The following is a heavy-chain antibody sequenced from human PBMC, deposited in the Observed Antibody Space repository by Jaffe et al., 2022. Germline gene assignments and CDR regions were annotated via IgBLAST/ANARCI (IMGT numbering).Heavy chain of an antibody. V-gene: IGHV4-34*01. D-gene: IGHD2-15*01. CDR2: INHSGST. CDR1: GGSFSGYY. J-gene: IGHJ4*02. Sequence: QVQLQQWGAGLLKPSETLSLTCAVYGGSFSGYYWSWIRQPPGKGLEWIGEINHSGSTNYNPSLKSRVTISVDTSKNQFSLKLSSVTAADTAVYYCARGLEGYCSGGSCYPGIPLDYWGQGTLVTVSS. CDR3: ARGLEGYCSGGSCYPGIPLDY.